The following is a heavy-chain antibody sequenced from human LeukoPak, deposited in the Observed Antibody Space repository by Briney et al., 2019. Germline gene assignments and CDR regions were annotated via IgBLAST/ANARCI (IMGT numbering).Heavy chain of an antibody. D-gene: IGHD3-10*01. CDR2: INHSGST. CDR3: ARIRKTYYYGSGSYFDY. Sequence: SETLSLTCAVYGGSFSGYYWSWIRQPPGKGLEWIGEINHSGSTNYNPSLKSRVTISVDTSKNPFSLKLSSVTAADTAVYYCARIRKTYYYGSGSYFDYWGQGTLVTVSS. V-gene: IGHV4-34*01. CDR1: GGSFSGYY. J-gene: IGHJ4*02.